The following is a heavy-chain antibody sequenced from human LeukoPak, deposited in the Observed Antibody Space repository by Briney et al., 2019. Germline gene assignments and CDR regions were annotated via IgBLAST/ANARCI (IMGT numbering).Heavy chain of an antibody. CDR3: ARQQLVRGYFDY. V-gene: IGHV4-38-2*02. CDR1: GYSISSGYY. J-gene: IGHJ4*02. CDR2: IYHSGST. D-gene: IGHD6-6*01. Sequence: SETLSLTCTVSGYSISSGYYWGWIRQPPGKGLEWIGSIYHSGSTYYNPSLKSRVTISVDTSKNQFSLKLSSVTAADTAVYYCARQQLVRGYFDYWGQGTLVTVSS.